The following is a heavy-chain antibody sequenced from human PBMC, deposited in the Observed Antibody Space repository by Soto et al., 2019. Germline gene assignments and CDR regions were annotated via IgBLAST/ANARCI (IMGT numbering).Heavy chain of an antibody. J-gene: IGHJ4*02. D-gene: IGHD6-19*01. CDR1: GFTFSSYA. V-gene: IGHV3-23*01. Sequence: GGSLRLSCAASGFTFSSYAMSWVRQAPGKGLEWVSAISGSGGSTYYADSVKGRFTISRDNSKNTLYLQMNSLRAEDTAVYYCAKKISPGYSSGWYDYWGQGTLVTVSS. CDR2: ISGSGGST. CDR3: AKKISPGYSSGWYDY.